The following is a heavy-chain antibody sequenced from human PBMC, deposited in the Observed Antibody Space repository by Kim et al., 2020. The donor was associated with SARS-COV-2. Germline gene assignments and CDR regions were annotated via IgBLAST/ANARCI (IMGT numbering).Heavy chain of an antibody. V-gene: IGHV4-59*01. D-gene: IGHD5-12*01. Sequence: SETLSLTCTVSGGSISSYYWSWIRQPPGKGLEWIGYIYYSGSTNYNPSLKSRVTISVDTSKNQFSLKLSSVTAADTAVYYCARDNSDYYDSLWFDPWGQGTLVTVSS. CDR1: GGSISSYY. CDR2: IYYSGST. J-gene: IGHJ5*02. CDR3: ARDNSDYYDSLWFDP.